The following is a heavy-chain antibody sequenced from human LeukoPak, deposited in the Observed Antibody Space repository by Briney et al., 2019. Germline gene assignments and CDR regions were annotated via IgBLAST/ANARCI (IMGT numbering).Heavy chain of an antibody. CDR3: ASPYSGYVASDY. Sequence: QAGGSLRLSCAASGFTFSSYAMSWVRQAPGKGLEWVSGISSSGGSTYCADSVKGRFTISRDNSKNTMYLQMNSLRAEDTAVYYCASPYSGYVASDYWGQGTLVTVSS. J-gene: IGHJ4*02. CDR2: ISSSGGST. V-gene: IGHV3-23*01. D-gene: IGHD5-12*01. CDR1: GFTFSSYA.